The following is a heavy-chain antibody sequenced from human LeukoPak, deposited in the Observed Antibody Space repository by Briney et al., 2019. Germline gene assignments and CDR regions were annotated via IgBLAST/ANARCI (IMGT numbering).Heavy chain of an antibody. Sequence: GGSLRLSCAASGFTFSSYWMSWVRQAPGKGLEWVANIKQDGSEKYYVDSVKGRFTISRDNAKNSLYLQMNSLRAEDTAVYYCARDRYYDFWSGYHPSNSPMDVWGKGTTVTVSS. J-gene: IGHJ6*03. D-gene: IGHD3-3*01. CDR3: ARDRYYDFWSGYHPSNSPMDV. V-gene: IGHV3-7*01. CDR1: GFTFSSYW. CDR2: IKQDGSEK.